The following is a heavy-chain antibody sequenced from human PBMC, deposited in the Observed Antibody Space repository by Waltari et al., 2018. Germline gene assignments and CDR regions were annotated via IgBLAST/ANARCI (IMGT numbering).Heavy chain of an antibody. CDR1: GGSFSGYY. J-gene: IGHJ4*02. CDR2: INHSGST. CDR3: ARGREVPAAMDYFDY. V-gene: IGHV4-34*01. Sequence: QVQLQQWGAGLLKPSETLSLTCAVYGGSFSGYYCSWIRQPPGKGLEWIGEINHSGSTNYNPSLKSRVTISVDTSKNQFSLKLSSVTAADTAVYYCARGREVPAAMDYFDYWGQGTLVTVSS. D-gene: IGHD2-2*01.